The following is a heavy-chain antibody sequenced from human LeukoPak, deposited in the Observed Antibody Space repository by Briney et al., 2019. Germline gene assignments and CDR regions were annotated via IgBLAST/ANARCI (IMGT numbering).Heavy chain of an antibody. J-gene: IGHJ3*02. CDR1: GFPFSSYC. CDR2: IKQDGSEK. CDR3: ARALLGDAFDI. D-gene: IGHD3-3*02. V-gene: IGHV3-7*04. Sequence: GRSLRLSCAAAGFPFSSYCMRWVRQAPGKGLEWVANIKQDGSEKYYVDSVKGRFTISRDNAKNSLYLQMNSLRAEDTAVYYCARALLGDAFDIWGQGTMVTVSS.